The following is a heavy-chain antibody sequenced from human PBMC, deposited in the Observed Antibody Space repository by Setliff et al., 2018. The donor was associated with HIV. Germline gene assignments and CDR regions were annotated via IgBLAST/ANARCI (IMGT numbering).Heavy chain of an antibody. Sequence: PGGSLRLSCAAPGFTFSAYAMTWVRRAPGKGLEWVSATTSNGRTTDYAESVRGRFTLSRDNSRNTLYLHMTSLRAEDTAIYYCAKAWGSGYPSFESALMFDVWGQGTLVTVSS. D-gene: IGHD3-3*01. CDR3: AKAWGSGYPSFESALMFDV. CDR2: TTSNGRTT. J-gene: IGHJ4*02. CDR1: GFTFSAYA. V-gene: IGHV3-23*01.